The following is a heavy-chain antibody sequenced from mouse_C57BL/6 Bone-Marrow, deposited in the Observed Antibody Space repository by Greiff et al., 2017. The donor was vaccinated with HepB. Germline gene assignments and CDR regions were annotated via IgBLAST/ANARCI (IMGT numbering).Heavy chain of an antibody. CDR3: ARKPYYRGAMDY. Sequence: VHVKQSGPVLVKPGASVKMSCKASGYTFTDYYMNWVKQSHGKSLEWIGVINPYNGGTSYNQKFKGKATLTVDKSSSTAYMELNSLTSEDSAVYYCARKPYYRGAMDYWGQGTSVTVSS. CDR2: INPYNGGT. V-gene: IGHV1-19*01. J-gene: IGHJ4*01. D-gene: IGHD1-1*01. CDR1: GYTFTDYY.